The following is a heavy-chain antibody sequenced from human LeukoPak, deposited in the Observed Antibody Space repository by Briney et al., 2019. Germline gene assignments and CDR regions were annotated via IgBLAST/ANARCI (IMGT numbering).Heavy chain of an antibody. CDR2: ISSSSSYI. CDR3: ARAGNCTNGVCPRYYYYGMDV. J-gene: IGHJ6*02. V-gene: IGHV3-21*01. Sequence: TGGSLRLSCAASGFTFSSYSMNWVRQAPGKGLEWVSSISSSSSYIYHADSVKGRFTISRDNAKNSLYLQMNSLRAEDTAVYYCARAGNCTNGVCPRYYYYGMDVWGQGTTVTVSS. CDR1: GFTFSSYS. D-gene: IGHD2-8*01.